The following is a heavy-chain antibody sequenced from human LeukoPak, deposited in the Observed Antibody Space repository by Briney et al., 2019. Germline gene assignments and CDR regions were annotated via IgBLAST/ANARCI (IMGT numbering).Heavy chain of an antibody. J-gene: IGHJ6*02. Sequence: ASVKVSFKASGYTFTSYGISWVRQAPGQGLEWMGWISAYNGNTNYAQKLQGRVTMTTDTSTSTAYMELRSLRSDDTAVYYCAASSAVTTLKIDYYYGMDVWGQGTTVTVSS. V-gene: IGHV1-18*01. D-gene: IGHD4-17*01. CDR1: GYTFTSYG. CDR3: AASSAVTTLKIDYYYGMDV. CDR2: ISAYNGNT.